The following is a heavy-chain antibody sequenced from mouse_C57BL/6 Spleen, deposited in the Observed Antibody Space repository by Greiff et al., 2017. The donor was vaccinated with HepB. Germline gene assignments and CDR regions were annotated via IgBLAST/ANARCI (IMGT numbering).Heavy chain of an antibody. CDR2: IHPNSGSN. CDR3: ARTAQATSYYAMDY. D-gene: IGHD3-2*02. J-gene: IGHJ4*01. CDR1: GYTFTSYW. Sequence: VQLQQPGAELVKPGASVKLSCKASGYTFTSYWMHWVKQRPGQGLEWIGMIHPNSGSNNYNEKFKSKATLTVAKSSSTAYMQLSSLTSEDSAVYYCARTAQATSYYAMDYWGQGTSVTVSS. V-gene: IGHV1-64*01.